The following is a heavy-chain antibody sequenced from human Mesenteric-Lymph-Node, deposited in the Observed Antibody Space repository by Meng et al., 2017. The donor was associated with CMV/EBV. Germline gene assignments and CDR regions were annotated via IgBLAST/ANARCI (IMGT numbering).Heavy chain of an antibody. Sequence: SETLSLTCTVSGGSISSYYWSWIRQPPGKGLEWIGYIYYSGSTNYNPSLKSRVTISVDTSKNQFSLKLSSVTAADTAVYYCARGKYYDFWSGYSNYYGLDVWGQGTTVTVSS. CDR1: GGSISSYY. V-gene: IGHV4-59*01. J-gene: IGHJ6*02. CDR3: ARGKYYDFWSGYSNYYGLDV. D-gene: IGHD3-3*01. CDR2: IYYSGST.